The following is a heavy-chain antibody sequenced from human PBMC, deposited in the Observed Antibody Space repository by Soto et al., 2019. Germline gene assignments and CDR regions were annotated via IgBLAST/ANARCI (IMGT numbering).Heavy chain of an antibody. J-gene: IGHJ6*02. V-gene: IGHV4-59*01. D-gene: IGHD4-17*01. CDR1: GGPISSFY. Sequence: PSETLSLTCTVSGGPISSFYWSWIRQPPGKGLEWIGHIYYSGRTNYKPSLKSRVTISVDTSKNQLSLKLTSVTAADTAVYYCARSDDYGEYGYYYYGMDIWGQGTTVTVSS. CDR3: ARSDDYGEYGYYYYGMDI. CDR2: IYYSGRT.